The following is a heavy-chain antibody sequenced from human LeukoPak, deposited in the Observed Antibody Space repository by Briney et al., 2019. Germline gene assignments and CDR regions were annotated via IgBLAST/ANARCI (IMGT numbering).Heavy chain of an antibody. V-gene: IGHV4-59*01. CDR1: GGSISSYY. CDR2: VYYSGST. J-gene: IGHJ6*03. D-gene: IGHD3-10*01. Sequence: SETLSLTCTVSGGSISSYYWSWIRQPPGKGLEWIAYVYYSGSTNYNPSLKSRVTISVDTSKNQFSLKLSSVTAADTAVYYCARGSGDLAMDVWGKGTTVTVSS. CDR3: ARGSGDLAMDV.